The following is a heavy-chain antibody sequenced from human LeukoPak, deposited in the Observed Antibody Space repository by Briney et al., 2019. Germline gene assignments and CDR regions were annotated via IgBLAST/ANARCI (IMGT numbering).Heavy chain of an antibody. D-gene: IGHD6-19*01. CDR3: AKDWGYASGTFFVN. V-gene: IGHV3-30*18. CDR2: ISSEGRDK. Sequence: PGGSLTLSCAASGFTFSSYGMHWVRQAPGKGLEWVAVISSEGRDKYYADSVKGRFTISRDNSKNTLYLQMNSLRAEDTAVYYCAKDWGYASGTFFVNWGQGTLVTVSS. CDR1: GFTFSSYG. J-gene: IGHJ4*02.